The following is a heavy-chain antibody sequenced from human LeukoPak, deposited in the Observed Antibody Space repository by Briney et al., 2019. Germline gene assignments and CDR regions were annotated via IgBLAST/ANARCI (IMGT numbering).Heavy chain of an antibody. J-gene: IGHJ4*02. V-gene: IGHV3-48*01. CDR2: IGGRGDGI. CDR3: AREIPGRIAADC. D-gene: IGHD2-15*01. CDR1: GFTFSSYA. Sequence: GGSLRLSCAASGFTFSSYAMSWVRQAPGKGLEWTSYIGGRGDGISYADSVKGRFTVSRDNAKNSLFLQMNRLRGEDTAIYFCAREIPGRIAADCWGQGTLVTVSS.